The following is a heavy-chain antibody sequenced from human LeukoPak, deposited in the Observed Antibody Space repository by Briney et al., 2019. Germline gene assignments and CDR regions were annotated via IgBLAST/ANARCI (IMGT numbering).Heavy chain of an antibody. CDR3: ARSPLYGDYVRNGMDV. CDR1: GYTFTIYY. Sequence: ASVTVSFTASGYTFTIYYMHWVRQAPGQGLEWMGWISAYNGNTNYAQKLQGRVTMTTDTSTSTAYMELRSLRSDDTAVYYCARSPLYGDYVRNGMDVWGQGTTVTVSS. CDR2: ISAYNGNT. V-gene: IGHV1-18*04. J-gene: IGHJ6*02. D-gene: IGHD4-17*01.